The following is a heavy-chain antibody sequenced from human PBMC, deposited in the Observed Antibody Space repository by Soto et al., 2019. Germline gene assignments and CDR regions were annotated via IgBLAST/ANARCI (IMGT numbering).Heavy chain of an antibody. CDR2: IYPGDSDT. V-gene: IGHV5-51*01. CDR1: GYSFTSYW. D-gene: IGHD3-3*01. Sequence: PGESLKISCKGSGYSFTSYWIGWVRQMPGKGLEWMGIIYPGDSDTRYSPSFQGQVTISADKSISTAYLQWSSLKASDTAMYYCARGRLEWLLADAFDIWGQGTMVTVSS. J-gene: IGHJ3*02. CDR3: ARGRLEWLLADAFDI.